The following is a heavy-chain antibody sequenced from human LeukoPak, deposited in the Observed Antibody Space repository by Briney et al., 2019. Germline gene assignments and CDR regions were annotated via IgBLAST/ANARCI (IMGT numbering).Heavy chain of an antibody. CDR1: GFTFSSYA. D-gene: IGHD6-19*01. V-gene: IGHV3-30*04. CDR3: AKDSGYSSGWYVSYYYYYYMDV. CDR2: ISYDGSNK. Sequence: GGSLRLSCAASGFTFSSYAMHWVRQAPGKGLEWVAVISYDGSNKYYADSVKGRFTISRDNSKNTLYLQMNSLRAEDTAVYYCAKDSGYSSGWYVSYYYYYYMDVWGKGTTVTISS. J-gene: IGHJ6*03.